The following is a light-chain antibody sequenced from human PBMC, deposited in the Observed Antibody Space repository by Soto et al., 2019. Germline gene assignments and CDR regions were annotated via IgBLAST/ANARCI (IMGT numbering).Light chain of an antibody. Sequence: QSALTQPASVSGSPGQTITISCAETSGDVGTYNIVSWYQRHPGKAPKLIIYEGIKRPSGVSNRFSGSKSGNTASLTISGLQPEDEADYFCCSYTTSRTSVIFGGGTKLTVL. CDR2: EGI. CDR3: CSYTTSRTSVI. CDR1: SGDVGTYNI. V-gene: IGLV2-23*01. J-gene: IGLJ2*01.